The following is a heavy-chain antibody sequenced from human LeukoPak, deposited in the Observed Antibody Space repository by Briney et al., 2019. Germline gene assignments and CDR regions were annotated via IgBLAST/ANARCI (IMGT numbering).Heavy chain of an antibody. Sequence: GGSLRLSCAASGFTFSNYWMHWGREAPGKGLWWVSRIKSDGSSRTYADSVKGRFTISTDNAKHMVYLQMNSLRAEDTAVYYCARDPFSGDADFDCWGQGTLVTVSS. CDR1: GFTFSNYW. J-gene: IGHJ4*02. D-gene: IGHD2/OR15-2a*01. CDR3: ARDPFSGDADFDC. CDR2: IKSDGSSR. V-gene: IGHV3-74*01.